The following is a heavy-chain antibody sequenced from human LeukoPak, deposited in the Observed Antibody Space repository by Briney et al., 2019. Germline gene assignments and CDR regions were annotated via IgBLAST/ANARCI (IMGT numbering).Heavy chain of an antibody. V-gene: IGHV4-61*02. CDR1: GGSITSAKHY. CDR2: IYTFGST. CDR3: ARQEGEGPDYDFWSGYAFDI. D-gene: IGHD3-3*01. Sequence: PSETLSLTCSVSGGSITSAKHYWTWIRRPAGKGLEWIGRIYTFGSTTYNPSLKNRVTISLDMSTNQFSLKLTSVTAADTAVYYCARQEGEGPDYDFWSGYAFDIWGQGTMVTVSS. J-gene: IGHJ3*02.